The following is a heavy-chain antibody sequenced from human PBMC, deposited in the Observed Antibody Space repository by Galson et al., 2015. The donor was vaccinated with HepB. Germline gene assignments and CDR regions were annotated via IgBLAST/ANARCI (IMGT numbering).Heavy chain of an antibody. CDR2: IIPTLGIA. CDR1: GDTFSSYT. Sequence: SVKVSCKASGDTFSSYTISWVRQAPGQGLEWMGRIIPTLGIANYAQKFQGRVTMTADKSTSTAYMELSSLRSEDTAVYYCARAPYYYDSSGYYYVIDACDIWGQGTMVTVSS. CDR3: ARAPYYYDSSGYYYVIDACDI. J-gene: IGHJ3*02. D-gene: IGHD3-22*01. V-gene: IGHV1-69*02.